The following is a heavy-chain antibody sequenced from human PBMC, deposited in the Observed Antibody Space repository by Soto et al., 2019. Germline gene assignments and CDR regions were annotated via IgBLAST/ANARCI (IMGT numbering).Heavy chain of an antibody. J-gene: IGHJ4*02. Sequence: RGSLRLSCAASGFTFSSYGMHWVRQAPGKGLEWVAVIWYDGSNKYYADSVKGRFTTSRDNSKNTLYLKMNSLRAEDTAVYYCEKYFFGRFYDSRNDYWCQGILVSVS. V-gene: IGHV3-33*06. CDR1: GFTFSSYG. CDR2: IWYDGSNK. D-gene: IGHD3-22*01. CDR3: EKYFFGRFYDSRNDY.